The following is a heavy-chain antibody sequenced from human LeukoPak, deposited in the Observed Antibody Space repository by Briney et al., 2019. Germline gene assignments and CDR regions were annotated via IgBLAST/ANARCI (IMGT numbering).Heavy chain of an antibody. CDR2: ISSSSSYI. CDR3: ARDTIPLLES. J-gene: IGHJ5*02. D-gene: IGHD1-14*01. Sequence: GGSLRLSSGTSPVTSITYNMICFLQAPGKGLEWLSSISSSSSYICYADSVKGRFTISRDNAKDSLYLQMNSLRAEDTAVYYCARDTIPLLESWGEGSLVTVSS. V-gene: IGHV3-21*01. CDR1: PVTSITYN.